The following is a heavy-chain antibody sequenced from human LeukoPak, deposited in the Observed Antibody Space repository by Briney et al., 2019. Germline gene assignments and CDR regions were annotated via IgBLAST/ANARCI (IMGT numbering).Heavy chain of an antibody. CDR3: AKRSLGIAAAGPYFDY. CDR2: ISYDGSNK. V-gene: IGHV3-30*18. CDR1: GFTFSSYG. Sequence: GRSLRLSCAASGFTFSSYGMHWVRQAPGKGLEWVAVISYDGSNKYYADSVKGRFTISRDNSKNTLYLQMNSLRAEDTAVYYCAKRSLGIAAAGPYFDYWGQGTLVTVSS. J-gene: IGHJ4*02. D-gene: IGHD6-13*01.